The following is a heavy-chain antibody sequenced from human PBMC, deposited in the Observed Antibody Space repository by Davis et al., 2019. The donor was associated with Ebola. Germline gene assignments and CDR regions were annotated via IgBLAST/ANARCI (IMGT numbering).Heavy chain of an antibody. CDR1: GYSFPSNW. Sequence: GGPLRPPCKRSGYSFPSNWIGWVRQMPGKGLEWMGRIDPSDFYTNYSPSFQGHVTISADKSISTAYLQWSSLKASDTAMYYCASGYFDLGGEYWGQGTLVTVSS. V-gene: IGHV5-10-1*01. J-gene: IGHJ4*02. CDR2: IDPSDFYT. CDR3: ASGYFDLGGEY. D-gene: IGHD3-9*01.